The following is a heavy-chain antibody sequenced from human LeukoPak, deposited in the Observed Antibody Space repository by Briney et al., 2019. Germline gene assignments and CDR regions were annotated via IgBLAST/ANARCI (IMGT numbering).Heavy chain of an antibody. CDR2: ISGSGGST. J-gene: IGHJ4*02. V-gene: IGHV3-23*01. CDR1: GFTFSSFA. D-gene: IGHD6-19*01. Sequence: GGSLRLSCPASGFTFSSFAMSWLRQAPGKGLEGVSAISGSGGSTYYADSVKGRFTISRDNSKNTLYLQMNSLRAEDTAIYYCAKSRSGWFLWDYWGQGTLVTVSS. CDR3: AKSRSGWFLWDY.